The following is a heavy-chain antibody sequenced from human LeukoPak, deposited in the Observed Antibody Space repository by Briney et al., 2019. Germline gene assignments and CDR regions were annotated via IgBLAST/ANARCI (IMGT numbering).Heavy chain of an antibody. D-gene: IGHD3-22*01. V-gene: IGHV4-39*01. CDR1: GGSISSSSYY. Sequence: SETLSLTCTVSGGSISSSSYYWGWIRQPPGKGLEWIGSIYYSGSTYYNPSLKSRVTISVDTSKNQFSLKLSSVTAADTAVYYCARITYYYDSSGSWDAFDIWGQGTMVTVSS. J-gene: IGHJ3*02. CDR3: ARITYYYDSSGSWDAFDI. CDR2: IYYSGST.